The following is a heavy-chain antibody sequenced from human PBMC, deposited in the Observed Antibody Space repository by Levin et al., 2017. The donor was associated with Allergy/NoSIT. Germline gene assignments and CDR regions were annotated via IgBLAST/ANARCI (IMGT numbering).Heavy chain of an antibody. J-gene: IGHJ3*02. CDR1: GYTFSDYY. CDR2: IDPTSGAT. D-gene: IGHD3-10*01. Sequence: ASVKVSCKSSGYTFSDYYLHWVRLAPGQGPEWVGWIDPTSGATKYAQKFQGRVTMARDTSIGTAYMELTRLESDGTAGFYCASGRHVRAVISAFDIWGQGTLVTVSS. V-gene: IGHV1-2*02. CDR3: ASGRHVRAVISAFDI.